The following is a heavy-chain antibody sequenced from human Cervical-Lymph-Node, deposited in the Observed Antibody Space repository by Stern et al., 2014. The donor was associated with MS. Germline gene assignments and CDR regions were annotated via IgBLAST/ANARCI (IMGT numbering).Heavy chain of an antibody. D-gene: IGHD6-13*01. Sequence: QVQLVQSGAEVKEPGASVKVSFKASGYTFSDYYLHWVRQAPGQGLEWLGWFSPKSGGTNFAQKFQGRVTMTSDTSIATAYMELTRLRSDDTAVYYCARRVAAAGTHYYGLFGHWGQGTLVTVSS. CDR2: FSPKSGGT. CDR1: GYTFSDYY. J-gene: IGHJ4*02. CDR3: ARRVAAAGTHYYGLFGH. V-gene: IGHV1-2*02.